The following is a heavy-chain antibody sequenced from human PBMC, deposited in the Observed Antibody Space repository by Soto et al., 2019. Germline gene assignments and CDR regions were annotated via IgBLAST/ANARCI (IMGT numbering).Heavy chain of an antibody. D-gene: IGHD1-1*01. CDR2: IWYDGTSK. V-gene: IGHV3-33*01. Sequence: QMQLVESGGGVVQPGGSLRLSCGSSGFSFSFYGMHWVRQAPGKGLEWVAFIWYDGTSKFYADSVKGRFTISRDNSKTTLVREMNSLRAEYTAVYYCARDGTPQRFMDKNYYTYYSGMDAWGQSTTVLVSS. J-gene: IGHJ6*02. CDR1: GFSFSFYG. CDR3: ARDGTPQRFMDKNYYTYYSGMDA.